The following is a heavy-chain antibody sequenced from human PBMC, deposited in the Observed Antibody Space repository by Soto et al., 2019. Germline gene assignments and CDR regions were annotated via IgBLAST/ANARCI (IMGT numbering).Heavy chain of an antibody. Sequence: PSETLSLTCTVSGGSFSSGSYYWSWIRQPPGKGLEWIGYFYYSGSTNYNPSLKSRVTISVDTSKNQFSLMLPSVTAADTAVYYCARSAGATPYFAYWGQGTLVTVSS. CDR3: ARSAGATPYFAY. V-gene: IGHV4-61*01. D-gene: IGHD1-26*01. CDR1: GGSFSSGSYY. J-gene: IGHJ4*02. CDR2: FYYSGST.